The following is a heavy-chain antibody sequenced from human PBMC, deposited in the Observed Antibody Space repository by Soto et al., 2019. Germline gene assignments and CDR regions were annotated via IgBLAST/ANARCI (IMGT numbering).Heavy chain of an antibody. CDR2: MNPNRGNT. Sequence: QVQLVQSGAEVKKPGASVKVSCKASGYTFTSYDINWVRQATGQGLERMGWMNPNRGNTGYAQKFQGRVTMTRNTSISTAYMELSSLRSEDTAVYYCARGLEWSRSLDPWGQGTLVTVSS. D-gene: IGHD3-3*01. V-gene: IGHV1-8*01. CDR1: GYTFTSYD. CDR3: ARGLEWSRSLDP. J-gene: IGHJ5*02.